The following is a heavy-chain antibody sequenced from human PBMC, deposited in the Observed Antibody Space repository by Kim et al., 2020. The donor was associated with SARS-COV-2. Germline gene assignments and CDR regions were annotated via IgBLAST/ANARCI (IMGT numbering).Heavy chain of an antibody. V-gene: IGHV4-39*01. J-gene: IGHJ6*02. Sequence: SETLSLTCTVSGGSVSNSNYYWGWIRQPPGKGLEWIGYIYYTGSTHYSPSLRSRVTMSVDTSKNQISLKVNSVTAADTATYYCARQGGGFKHSVWGQGTTVSVSS. CDR3: ARQGGGFKHSV. CDR1: GGSVSNSNYY. D-gene: IGHD5-12*01. CDR2: IYYTGST.